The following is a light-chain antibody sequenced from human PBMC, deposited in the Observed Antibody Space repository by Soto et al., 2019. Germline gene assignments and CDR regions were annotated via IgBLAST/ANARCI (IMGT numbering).Light chain of an antibody. CDR3: ESWDSSLSVAV. CDR2: DYN. CDR1: SSNIGNNY. V-gene: IGLV1-51*01. J-gene: IGLJ3*02. Sequence: QAVVTQPPSVSAAPGQKVTISCSGSSSNIGNNYVSWYQHVPGTAPKLLIYDYNRRPSGIPDRFSASGSGTSATLGITGLQTGDEADYYCESWDSSLSVAVFGGGTKLTVL.